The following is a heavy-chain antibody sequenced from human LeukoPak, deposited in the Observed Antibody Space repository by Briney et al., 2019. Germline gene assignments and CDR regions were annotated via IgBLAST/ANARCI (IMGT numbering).Heavy chain of an antibody. CDR1: GGSISSSSYY. J-gene: IGHJ5*02. CDR2: IYYSGST. V-gene: IGHV4-39*01. CDR3: ARHNRGILVLANWFDP. D-gene: IGHD1-7*01. Sequence: SETLSLTCTVSGGSISSSSYYWGWIRQPPGKGLEWIGSIYYSGSTYYNPPLKSRVTISVDTSKNQFSLKLSSVTAADTAVYYCARHNRGILVLANWFDPWGQGTLVTVSS.